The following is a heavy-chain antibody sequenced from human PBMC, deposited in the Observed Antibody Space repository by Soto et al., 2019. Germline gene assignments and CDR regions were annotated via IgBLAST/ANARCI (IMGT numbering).Heavy chain of an antibody. CDR2: IKSKTDGGTT. J-gene: IGHJ6*02. CDR1: GFTFSNAW. Sequence: GGSLRLSCAASGFTFSNAWMSWVRQAPGKGLEWVGRIKSKTDGGTTDYAAPVKGRFTISRDDSKNTLYLQMNSLKTEDTAVYYCTTDVLSYGYVTYYYYGMDVWGQGTTVTVSS. V-gene: IGHV3-15*01. CDR3: TTDVLSYGYVTYYYYGMDV. D-gene: IGHD5-18*01.